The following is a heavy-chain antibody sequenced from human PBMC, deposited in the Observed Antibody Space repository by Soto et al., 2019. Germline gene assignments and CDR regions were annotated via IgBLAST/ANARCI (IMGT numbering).Heavy chain of an antibody. CDR3: ARGNHRWLQLWYFDL. V-gene: IGHV1-69*12. J-gene: IGHJ2*01. D-gene: IGHD5-12*01. CDR2: IIPIFGTV. CDR1: GGTFSNYP. Sequence: QVQLVQSGAEVKKPGSSVKVSCKASGGTFSNYPISWVRQAPGQGLEWMGGIIPIFGTVNYAQKFQGRVTITADESTRTANTALSSLRPEDTAVYYCARGNHRWLQLWYFDLWGRGTLVTVSS.